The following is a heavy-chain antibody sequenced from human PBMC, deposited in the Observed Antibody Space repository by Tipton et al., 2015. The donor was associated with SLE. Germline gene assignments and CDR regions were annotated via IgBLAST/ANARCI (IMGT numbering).Heavy chain of an antibody. D-gene: IGHD2-2*01. J-gene: IGHJ5*02. Sequence: TLSLTCAVYGGSLTDFSWSWIRQSPGKGLEWIGEITHTGSINYHPSLKGRVTMSVAPSRKQFTLKLRSVTAADTAIYYCPYSSNDLGDHWGQGALVTVSS. CDR3: PYSSNDLGDH. CDR1: GGSLTDFS. V-gene: IGHV4-34*01. CDR2: ITHTGSI.